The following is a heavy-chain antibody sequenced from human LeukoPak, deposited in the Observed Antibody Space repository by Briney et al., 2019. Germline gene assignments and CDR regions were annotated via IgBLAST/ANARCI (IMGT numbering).Heavy chain of an antibody. CDR3: ANPRGGRGSSTSRVYFHH. CDR1: GFTLSSFG. V-gene: IGHV3-23*01. CDR2: INDRGVVT. J-gene: IGHJ1*01. Sequence: GGSLRLSCTASGFTLSSFGMGWVRQAPGKGPEWVSFINDRGVVTRYADSVKGRFSISRDNSRNTLYLQMNSLTVEDTAVYYCANPRGGRGSSTSRVYFHHWGQGTLVTVSS. D-gene: IGHD2-2*01.